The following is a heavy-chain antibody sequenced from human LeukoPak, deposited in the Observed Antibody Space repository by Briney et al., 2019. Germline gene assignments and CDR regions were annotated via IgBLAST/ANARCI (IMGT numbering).Heavy chain of an antibody. J-gene: IGHJ4*02. CDR3: ARESGFYGSGSRY. V-gene: IGHV1-8*01. CDR1: GYTFTSCD. CDR2: MNPNSGNT. Sequence: GASVKVSCKTSGYTFTSCDINWVRQTTGQGLEWMGWMNPNSGNTGYAQKFQGRVTMTRNPSISTAYMELSSLNSADTAVYYCARESGFYGSGSRYWGQGTLVTVSS. D-gene: IGHD3-10*01.